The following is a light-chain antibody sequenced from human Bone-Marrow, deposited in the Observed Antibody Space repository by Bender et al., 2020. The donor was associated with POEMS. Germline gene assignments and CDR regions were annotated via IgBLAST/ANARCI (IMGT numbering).Light chain of an antibody. Sequence: QSVLTQPPSVSGAPGQRVTISCTGSSSNTGSGYDINWYQHLPGTAPKLLIYGYNNRPSGVPDRFSGPKSGTSASLAITGLQAEDEDDYYCHACANSLGGSVFGGGTKLTVL. CDR2: GYN. CDR1: SSNTGSGYD. J-gene: IGLJ3*02. CDR3: HACANSLGGSV. V-gene: IGLV1-40*01.